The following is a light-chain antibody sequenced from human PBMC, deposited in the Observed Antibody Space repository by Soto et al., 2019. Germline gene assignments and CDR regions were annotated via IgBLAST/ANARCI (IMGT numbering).Light chain of an antibody. V-gene: IGKV1-27*01. CDR1: QGIKQY. J-gene: IGKJ4*01. CDR2: AAS. CDR3: QQRSNWPLT. Sequence: QMTQSPSSLSASLGDRVTIACRASQGIKQYVAWYQQKPGRGPKLLIYAASTLQSGVPSRFSGSGSGTDFTLTISSLEPEDFAVYYCQQRSNWPLTFGGGTKVDIK.